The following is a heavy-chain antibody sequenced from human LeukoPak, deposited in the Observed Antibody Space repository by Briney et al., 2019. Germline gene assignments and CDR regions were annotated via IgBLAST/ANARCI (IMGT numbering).Heavy chain of an antibody. V-gene: IGHV4-38-2*01. D-gene: IGHD3-16*01. Sequence: PSETLSLTCAVSGYSISSGYYWGWIRQPPGKGLEWIGSIYHSGSTYYNPSPKSRVTISVDTSKNQFSLKLSSVTAADTAVYYCARVSRRDYDYVWGSSHPPFDYWGQGTLVTVSS. CDR1: GYSISSGYY. CDR2: IYHSGST. CDR3: ARVSRRDYDYVWGSSHPPFDY. J-gene: IGHJ4*02.